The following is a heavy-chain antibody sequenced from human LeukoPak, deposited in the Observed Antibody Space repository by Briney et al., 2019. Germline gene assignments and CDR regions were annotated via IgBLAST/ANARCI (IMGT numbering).Heavy chain of an antibody. CDR3: AASCDSSDAPYDY. CDR2: INHSGST. D-gene: IGHD3-22*01. Sequence: SETLSLTCAVYGGSFSGYYWSWIRQPPGKGLEWIGEINHSGSTNYNPSLKSRVTISVDTSKNQFSLKLSSVTAADTAVYYCAASCDSSDAPYDYWGQGTLVTVSS. CDR1: GGSFSGYY. J-gene: IGHJ4*02. V-gene: IGHV4-34*01.